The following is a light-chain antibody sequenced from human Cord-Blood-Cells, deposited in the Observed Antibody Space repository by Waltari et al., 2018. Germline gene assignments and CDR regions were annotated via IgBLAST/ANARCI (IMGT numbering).Light chain of an antibody. CDR1: SNNVGNQG. CDR2: RNN. J-gene: IGLJ2*01. CDR3: SSYTSSYTLV. Sequence: QAGLTQPPSVSKGLRQTATLTCTGNSNNVGNQGAAWLQQHQGHPPKLLSYRNNNRPSGISERLSASRSGNTASLTITGLQPEDEADYYCSSYTSSYTLVFGGGTKLTVL. V-gene: IGLV10-54*01.